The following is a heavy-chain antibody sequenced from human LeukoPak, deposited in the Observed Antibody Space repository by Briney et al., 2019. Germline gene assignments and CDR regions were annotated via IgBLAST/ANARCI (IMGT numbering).Heavy chain of an antibody. CDR2: ISYDGSNK. D-gene: IGHD6-19*01. CDR1: GFTFSNYA. V-gene: IGHV3-30*04. J-gene: IGHJ4*02. Sequence: GRSLRLSCAASGFTFSNYALHWVRQAPGKGLEWVAVISYDGSNKFYADSVRGRFTISRDNSKNALSLQMNSLRVEDTALYYCARETPDSSGWDWGQGTLVTVSS. CDR3: ARETPDSSGWD.